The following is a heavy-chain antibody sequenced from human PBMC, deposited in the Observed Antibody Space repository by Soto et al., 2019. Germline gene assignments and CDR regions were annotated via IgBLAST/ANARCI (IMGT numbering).Heavy chain of an antibody. J-gene: IGHJ6*02. Sequence: QVQLVQSGAEVKKPGASVKVSCKASGYTFTTYSMHWVRQAPGQRLEWMGWINGANGTTKYSQKFKGRVTITRDTSASTAYMELSSLRSEDTAVYYCARFGNYDFWSSLDLRYHYKGMDVWGHGTTVTVSS. CDR3: ARFGNYDFWSSLDLRYHYKGMDV. V-gene: IGHV1-3*01. CDR1: GYTFTTYS. CDR2: INGANGTT. D-gene: IGHD3-3*01.